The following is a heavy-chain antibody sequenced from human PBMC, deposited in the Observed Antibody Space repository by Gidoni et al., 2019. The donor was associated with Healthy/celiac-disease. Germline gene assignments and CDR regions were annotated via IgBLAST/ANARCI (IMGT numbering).Heavy chain of an antibody. J-gene: IGHJ4*02. CDR1: GFTFSRYA. D-gene: IGHD6-13*01. CDR3: AKRKIAAAGTSYFDY. CDR2: ISGSGGST. V-gene: IGHV3-23*01. Sequence: EVQLLESGGGLVQPGGSLSLSCAASGFTFSRYAMSWVRQAPGKGLEWVSAISGSGGSTYYADSVKGRFTISRDNSKNTLYLQMNSLRAEDTAVYYCAKRKIAAAGTSYFDYWGQGTLVTVSS.